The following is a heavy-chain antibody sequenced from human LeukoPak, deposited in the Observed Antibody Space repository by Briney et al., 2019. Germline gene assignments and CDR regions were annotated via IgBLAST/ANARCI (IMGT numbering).Heavy chain of an antibody. CDR3: ARFGVVVPAAMGYYYYYYMDV. Sequence: PSQTLSLTCTVSGGSISSYYWSWIRQPPGKGLEWMGYIYYCGSTNHYPSFKSRVTISVDTSKNQFSLKLSSVTAADTAVYYCARFGVVVPAAMGYYYYYYMDVWGKGTTVTVSS. J-gene: IGHJ6*03. V-gene: IGHV4-59*01. D-gene: IGHD2-2*01. CDR1: GGSISSYY. CDR2: IYYCGST.